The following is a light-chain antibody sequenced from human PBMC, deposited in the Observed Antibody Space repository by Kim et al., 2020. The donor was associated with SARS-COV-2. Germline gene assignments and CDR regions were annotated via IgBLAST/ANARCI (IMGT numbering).Light chain of an antibody. V-gene: IGKV1-5*01. J-gene: IGKJ1*01. CDR3: QHRQT. CDR2: DAS. CDR1: QYVTRG. Sequence: TTLPASVGDRSTITCQATQYVTRGLAWYQQKPGRAPKHLIYDASTLDRGVPSRFRGSGSGTEFTLTINSLQPDDFASYYCQHRQTFGQGTKVDIK.